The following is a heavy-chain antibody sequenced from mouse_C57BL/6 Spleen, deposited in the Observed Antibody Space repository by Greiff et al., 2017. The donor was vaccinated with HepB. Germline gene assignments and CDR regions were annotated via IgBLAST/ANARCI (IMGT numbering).Heavy chain of an antibody. D-gene: IGHD2-12*01. CDR3: ERVNYSNDGYFDV. V-gene: IGHV1-52*01. CDR1: GYTFTSYW. CDR2: IDPSDSET. Sequence: QVQLQQPGAELVRPGSSVKLSCKASGYTFTSYWMHWVKQRPIQGLEWIGNIDPSDSETHYNQKFKDKATLTVDKSSSTAYMQLSSLTSEDSAVYYCERVNYSNDGYFDVWGTGTTVTVSS. J-gene: IGHJ1*03.